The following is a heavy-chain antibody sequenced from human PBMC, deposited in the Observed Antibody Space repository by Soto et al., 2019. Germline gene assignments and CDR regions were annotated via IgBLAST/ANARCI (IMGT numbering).Heavy chain of an antibody. CDR1: GYTFSRYS. D-gene: IGHD3-3*01. J-gene: IGHJ4*02. V-gene: IGHV1-18*04. CDR2: ISGDSGKA. Sequence: SCAASGYTFSRYSISWVRQAPGQGLEWMGWISGDSGKAHYSQKFQDRVTITADTSTNTVHMEMRSLRSDDTAVYYCARETGVVVIVKGEFEFWGQGTLVTVSS. CDR3: ARETGVVVIVKGEFEF.